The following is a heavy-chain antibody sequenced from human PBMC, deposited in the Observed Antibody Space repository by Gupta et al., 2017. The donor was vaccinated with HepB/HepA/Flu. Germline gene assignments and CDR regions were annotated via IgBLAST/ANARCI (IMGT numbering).Heavy chain of an antibody. CDR3: ARSLGSGRDDY. Sequence: QVQLVQSGAEVKKPGASVKVSCKASGYTFTGYYIHWVRQAPGQGLEWLGWINPNSGDTNSAQNFQGRVTMTRDTSMSTAYMELSRLRSDDTALYYCARSLGSGRDDYWGQGTLVTVSS. J-gene: IGHJ4*02. D-gene: IGHD2-15*01. CDR1: GYTFTGYY. CDR2: INPNSGDT. V-gene: IGHV1-2*02.